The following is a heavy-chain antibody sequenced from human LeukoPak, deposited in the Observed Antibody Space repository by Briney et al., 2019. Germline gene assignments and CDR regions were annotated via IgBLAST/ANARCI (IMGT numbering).Heavy chain of an antibody. V-gene: IGHV1-69*05. J-gene: IGHJ4*02. Sequence: SVKVSCKASGGTFSSYAISWVRQAPGQGLEWMGGIIPFFGTANYAQKFQGRVTITTDESTSTAYMELSSLRSEDTAVYYCARIRGYCSGGSCYSGGWIDYWGQGTLVTVSS. CDR1: GGTFSSYA. D-gene: IGHD2-15*01. CDR2: IIPFFGTA. CDR3: ARIRGYCSGGSCYSGGWIDY.